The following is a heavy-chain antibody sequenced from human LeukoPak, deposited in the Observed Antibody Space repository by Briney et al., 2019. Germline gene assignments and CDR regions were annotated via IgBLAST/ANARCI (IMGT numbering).Heavy chain of an antibody. V-gene: IGHV1-69*05. J-gene: IGHJ4*02. Sequence: SVKVSCKASGGTFSSYAISWVRQAPGQGLEWMGGIIPIFGTANYAQKFQGRVTITRNTSISTVYMELSSLRSEDTAFYYCARGHQGYDFWTGYYFDYWGQGTLVTVSS. D-gene: IGHD3-3*01. CDR1: GGTFSSYA. CDR2: IIPIFGTA. CDR3: ARGHQGYDFWTGYYFDY.